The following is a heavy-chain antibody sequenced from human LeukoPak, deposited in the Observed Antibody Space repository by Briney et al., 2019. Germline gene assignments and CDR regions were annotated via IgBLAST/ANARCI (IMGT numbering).Heavy chain of an antibody. J-gene: IGHJ6*02. CDR3: ARLGLGYGDYQYFYGMDV. D-gene: IGHD4-17*01. CDR1: GFTFSTYS. Sequence: PGGSLRLSCTASGFTFSTYSVNWVRQAPGKGLEWVSYISSSSSKIYYADSVKGRFTISRDKAKNSLCLQMNSLRDEDTAVYYCARLGLGYGDYQYFYGMDVWGQGTTVTVSS. CDR2: ISSSSSKI. V-gene: IGHV3-48*02.